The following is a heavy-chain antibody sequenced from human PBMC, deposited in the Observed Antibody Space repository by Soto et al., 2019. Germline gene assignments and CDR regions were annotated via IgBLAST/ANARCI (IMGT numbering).Heavy chain of an antibody. CDR1: GFTFSSYA. J-gene: IGHJ4*02. CDR2: ISGSGGST. CDR3: AKVFMENFDWLLLCVGYYFDY. D-gene: IGHD3-9*01. V-gene: IGHV3-23*01. Sequence: EVQLLESGGGLVQPGGSLRLSCAASGFTFSSYAMSWVRQAPGKGLEWVSAISGSGGSTYYADSVKGRFTISRDNSKKPVCLQTSSLSAEDTAVYYCAKVFMENFDWLLLCVGYYFDYWGQGTLVTVSS.